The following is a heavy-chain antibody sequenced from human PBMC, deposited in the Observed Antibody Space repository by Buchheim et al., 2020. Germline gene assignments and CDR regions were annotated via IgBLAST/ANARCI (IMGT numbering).Heavy chain of an antibody. CDR2: INPNSGGT. Sequence: QVQLVQSGAEVKKPGASVKVSCKASGYTFTGYYMHWVRQAPGQGLEWMGWINPNSGGTNYAQKFQGRVTMTRDTAIRPAHMELSRLRSDDTAVYYCARDRHYDFWSGYYFDYWGQGTL. V-gene: IGHV1-2*02. D-gene: IGHD3-3*01. J-gene: IGHJ4*02. CDR1: GYTFTGYY. CDR3: ARDRHYDFWSGYYFDY.